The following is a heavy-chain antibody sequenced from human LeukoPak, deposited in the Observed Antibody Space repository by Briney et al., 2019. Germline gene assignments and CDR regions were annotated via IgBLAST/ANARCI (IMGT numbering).Heavy chain of an antibody. J-gene: IGHJ6*03. Sequence: SETLSLTCTVSAGSISSGSYYWSWIRQPAGKGLEWIGRIYTSGSTNYNPSLKSRVTISVDTSKNQFSLKLSSVTAADTAVYYCATGRPYYYDSNTDVWGKGTTVTVSS. CDR2: IYTSGST. D-gene: IGHD3-22*01. V-gene: IGHV4-61*02. CDR3: ATGRPYYYDSNTDV. CDR1: AGSISSGSYY.